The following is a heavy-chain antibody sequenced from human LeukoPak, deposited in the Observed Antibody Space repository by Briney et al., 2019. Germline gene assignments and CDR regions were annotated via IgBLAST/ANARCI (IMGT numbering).Heavy chain of an antibody. CDR3: ARLAAAGTEAYYYYGMDV. J-gene: IGHJ6*04. CDR2: IYPGDSDT. D-gene: IGHD6-13*01. V-gene: IGHV5-51*01. Sequence: GESLKISCKGSGYSFTSYWIGWVRQMPGKGLEWMGIIYPGDSDTRYSPSFQGQVTISADKSISTAYLQWGSLKASDTAMYYCARLAAAGTEAYYYYGMDVWGKGTTVTVSS. CDR1: GYSFTSYW.